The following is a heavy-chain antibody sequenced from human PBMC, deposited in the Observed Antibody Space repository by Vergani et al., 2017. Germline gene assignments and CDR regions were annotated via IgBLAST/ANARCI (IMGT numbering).Heavy chain of an antibody. CDR1: GGSISSYY. CDR2: IYYSGST. V-gene: IGHV4-59*01. Sequence: QVQLQESGPGLVKPSETLSLTCTVSGGSISSYYWSWIRQPPGKGLEWIGYIYYSGSTNYNPSLKSRVTISVDTSKNQFSLKLSSVTAADTAVYYCACSGGTLDVWGQGTTVTVSS. J-gene: IGHJ6*02. D-gene: IGHD2-15*01. CDR3: ACSGGTLDV.